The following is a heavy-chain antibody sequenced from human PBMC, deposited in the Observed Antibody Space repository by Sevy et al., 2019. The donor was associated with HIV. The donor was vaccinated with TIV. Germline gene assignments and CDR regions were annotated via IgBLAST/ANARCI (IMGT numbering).Heavy chain of an antibody. J-gene: IGHJ6*03. CDR2: INSDGSST. CDR1: GFTFSSYW. CDR3: AREEVVRFLEWLTTYYYYYMDV. D-gene: IGHD3-3*01. Sequence: GGSLRLSCAASGFTFSSYWMHWVRQAPGKGLVWVSRINSDGSSTGYADSVKGRFTISRDNAKNTLYLQMNSLRAEDTAVYYCAREEVVRFLEWLTTYYYYYMDVWGKGTTVTVSS. V-gene: IGHV3-74*01.